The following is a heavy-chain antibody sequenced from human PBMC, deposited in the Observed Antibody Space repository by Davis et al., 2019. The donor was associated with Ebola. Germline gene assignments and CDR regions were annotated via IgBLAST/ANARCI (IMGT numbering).Heavy chain of an antibody. CDR2: IGTAGDT. V-gene: IGHV3-13*01. CDR3: ARGRYCSGGSCYSGKRYNWFDP. CDR1: GFTFSSYD. D-gene: IGHD2-15*01. Sequence: GESLKISCAASGFTFSSYDMHWVRQATGKGLEWVSAIGTAGDTYYPGSVKGRFTISRENAKNSLYLQMNSLRAGDTAVYYCARGRYCSGGSCYSGKRYNWFDPWGQGTLVTVSS. J-gene: IGHJ5*02.